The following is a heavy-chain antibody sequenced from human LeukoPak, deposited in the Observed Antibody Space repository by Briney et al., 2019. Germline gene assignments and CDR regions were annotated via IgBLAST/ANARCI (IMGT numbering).Heavy chain of an antibody. J-gene: IGHJ4*02. D-gene: IGHD3-22*01. V-gene: IGHV4-59*01. CDR1: GGSISSNC. CDR2: MYYSAST. Sequence: SETLSLTCTVSGGSISSNCWGWIWQPPGQGLGRIGNMYYSASTNYNPSLKSRVTISVDTSKNQFSLKLTSVTAVDTAVYYCAREERYYDGGGYYFVFGYWGQGPLVTVSS. CDR3: AREERYYDGGGYYFVFGY.